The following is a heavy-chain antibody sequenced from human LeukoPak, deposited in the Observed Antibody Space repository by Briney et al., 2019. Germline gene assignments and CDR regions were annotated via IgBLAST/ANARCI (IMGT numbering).Heavy chain of an antibody. D-gene: IGHD2-21*01. CDR1: GFTSSSYW. CDR3: ARGYSYYYYYGMDV. CDR2: IKQDGSEK. V-gene: IGHV3-7*01. J-gene: IGHJ6*02. Sequence: GGSLRLSCAASGFTSSSYWMSWVRQAPGKGLEWVANIKQDGSEKYYVDSVKGRFTISRDNAKNSLYLQMNSLRAEDTAVYYCARGYSYYYYYGMDVWGQGTTVTVSS.